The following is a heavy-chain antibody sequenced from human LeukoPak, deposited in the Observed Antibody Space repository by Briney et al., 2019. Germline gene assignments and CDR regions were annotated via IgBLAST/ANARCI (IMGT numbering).Heavy chain of an antibody. CDR1: GGSISSYY. V-gene: IGHV4-59*01. J-gene: IGHJ3*02. CDR2: IYYSGST. Sequence: SETLSLTCTASGGSISSYYWSWIRQPPGKGLEWIGYIYYSGSTNYNPSLKSRVTISVDTSKNQFSLKLSSVTAADTAVYYCARDLLGIAFDIWGQGTMVTVSS. D-gene: IGHD7-27*01. CDR3: ARDLLGIAFDI.